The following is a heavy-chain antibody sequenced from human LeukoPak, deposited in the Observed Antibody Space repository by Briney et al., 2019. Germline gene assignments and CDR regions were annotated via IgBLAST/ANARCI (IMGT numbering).Heavy chain of an antibody. Sequence: SVKVSCKASGGTFSSYAISWVRQAPGQGLEWMGGIIPIFGTANYTQKFQGRVTITTDESTSTAYMELSSLRSEDTAVYYCASARGSGSNTDYWGQGTLVTVSS. CDR2: IIPIFGTA. V-gene: IGHV1-69*05. D-gene: IGHD3-10*01. J-gene: IGHJ4*02. CDR3: ASARGSGSNTDY. CDR1: GGTFSSYA.